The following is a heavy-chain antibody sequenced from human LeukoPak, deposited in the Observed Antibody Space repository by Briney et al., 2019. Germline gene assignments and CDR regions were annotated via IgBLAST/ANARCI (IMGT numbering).Heavy chain of an antibody. CDR2: ISGSGGTA. CDR1: GFSFSSYA. Sequence: GGSLRLSCAASGFSFSSYAMSWVRQAPGKGLEWVSAISGSGGTAYYADSVKGRFTISRDNSKNTLYLQMNSLRAEDTAVYYCAKRPGDHDAFDIWGQGTLVTVSS. D-gene: IGHD3-10*01. CDR3: AKRPGDHDAFDI. V-gene: IGHV3-23*01. J-gene: IGHJ3*02.